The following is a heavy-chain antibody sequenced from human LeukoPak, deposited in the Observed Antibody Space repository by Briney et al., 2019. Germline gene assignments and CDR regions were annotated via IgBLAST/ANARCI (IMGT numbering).Heavy chain of an antibody. V-gene: IGHV1-2*02. J-gene: IGHJ4*02. CDR1: GYTFTGCF. Sequence: ASVKVSCKASGYTFTGCFMHWVRQAPGQGLEWVGWINPNSGGTNSAQKFQGRVTMARDTSISTAYLELSRLTSDDTAVYYCTRDVPGYSSEFDFWGQGTLVTVSS. CDR3: TRDVPGYSSEFDF. CDR2: INPNSGGT. D-gene: IGHD6-19*01.